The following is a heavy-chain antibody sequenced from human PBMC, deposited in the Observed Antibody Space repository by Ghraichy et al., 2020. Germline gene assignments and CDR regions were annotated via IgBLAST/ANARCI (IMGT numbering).Heavy chain of an antibody. CDR1: GFTFSSYA. Sequence: GGSLRLSCSASGFTFSSYAMHWVRQAPGKGLEYVSAISSNGGSTYYADSVKGRLTISRDNSKNTLYLQMSSLRAEDTAVYYCVKDTDDAGSSWYAPIYYYYGMDVWGQGTTVTVSS. CDR3: VKDTDDAGSSWYAPIYYYYGMDV. V-gene: IGHV3-64D*06. J-gene: IGHJ6*02. D-gene: IGHD6-13*01. CDR2: ISSNGGST.